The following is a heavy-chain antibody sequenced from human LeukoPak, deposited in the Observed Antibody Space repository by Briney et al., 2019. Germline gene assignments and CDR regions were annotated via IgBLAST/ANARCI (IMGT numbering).Heavy chain of an antibody. CDR3: AREYSTGFDP. J-gene: IGHJ5*02. V-gene: IGHV3-23*01. CDR1: GFTFSNYS. CDR2: ISGTGGTT. Sequence: PGGSLRLSCAASGFTFSNYSMSWVRQAPGKGLEWVSTISGTGGTTYYADSVKGRFTISRDNSKNTLYLEMNSLRAEDTAVYYCAREYSTGFDPWGQGTLVTVSS. D-gene: IGHD2-15*01.